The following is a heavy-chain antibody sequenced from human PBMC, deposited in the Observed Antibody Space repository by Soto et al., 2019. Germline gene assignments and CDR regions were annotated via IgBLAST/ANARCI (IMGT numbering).Heavy chain of an antibody. J-gene: IGHJ6*02. D-gene: IGHD3-22*01. V-gene: IGHV4-34*01. CDR1: GGSFSGYY. CDR2: INHSGST. CDR3: ARRWLLGHYYSYGMDV. Sequence: SETLSLTCAVYGGSFSGYYWSWIRQPPGKGLEWIGEINHSGSTNYNPSLKSRVTISVDTSKNQFSLKLSSVTAADTAVYYCARRWLLGHYYSYGMDVWGQATTVTVSS.